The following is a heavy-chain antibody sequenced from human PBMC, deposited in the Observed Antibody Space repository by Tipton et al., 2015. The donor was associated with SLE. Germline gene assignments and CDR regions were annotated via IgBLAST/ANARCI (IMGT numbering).Heavy chain of an antibody. J-gene: IGHJ4*02. V-gene: IGHV1-18*01. CDR3: GRIGPIEKYDFWGYPPTTFFDY. Sequence: QLVQYGAEVKKPGASVKVSCTASGYTFTTYGITWVRQAPGQGLEWMGWISTYNANTNYAQNLQGRVTMTIDISTTTAYMELRSLRSDDTAVYYCGRIGPIEKYDFWGYPPTTFFDYWGQGTLVTVSS. CDR1: GYTFTTYG. D-gene: IGHD3-3*01. CDR2: ISTYNANT.